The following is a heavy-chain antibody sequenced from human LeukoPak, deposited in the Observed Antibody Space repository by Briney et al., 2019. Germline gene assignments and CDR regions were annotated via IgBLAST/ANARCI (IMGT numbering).Heavy chain of an antibody. V-gene: IGHV4-59*01. CDR3: ARDSSGYYPYNWFDP. J-gene: IGHJ5*02. CDR2: IYYSGST. CDR1: GGSISSYY. D-gene: IGHD3-22*01. Sequence: SETPSLTCTVSGGSISSYYWSWIRQPPGKGLAWIGYIYYSGSTNYNPSLKSRATISVDTSKNQFSLKLSSVTAADTAVYYCARDSSGYYPYNWFDPWGQGTLVTVSS.